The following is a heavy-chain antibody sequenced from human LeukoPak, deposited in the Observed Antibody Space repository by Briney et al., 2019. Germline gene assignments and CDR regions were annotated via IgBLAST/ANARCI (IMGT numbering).Heavy chain of an antibody. D-gene: IGHD2-8*01. Sequence: SETLSLTCAVYGGSFSGYYWSWIRQPPGKGLEWIGGINRGSTNYNPSLKSRVTISVDTSKNQFSLKLSSVTAADTAVYYCALMVPFDYWGQGTLVTVSS. CDR3: ALMVPFDY. CDR2: INRGST. J-gene: IGHJ4*02. V-gene: IGHV4-34*01. CDR1: GGSFSGYY.